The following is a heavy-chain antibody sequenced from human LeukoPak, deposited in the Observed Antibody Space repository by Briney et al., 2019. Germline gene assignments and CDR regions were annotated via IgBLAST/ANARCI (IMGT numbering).Heavy chain of an antibody. J-gene: IGHJ6*02. V-gene: IGHV3-53*01. CDR2: IYSGGST. CDR1: GFTVSNNY. D-gene: IGHD6-13*01. Sequence: GGSLRLSCAASGFTVSNNYMNWVRQAPGKGLEWVSLIYSGGSTYYADSVKGRFTISGDNSKNTLYLQMNSLRAEDTAVYYCVRDMYSSSWYSNYYYYGMDVWGQGTTVTVSS. CDR3: VRDMYSSSWYSNYYYYGMDV.